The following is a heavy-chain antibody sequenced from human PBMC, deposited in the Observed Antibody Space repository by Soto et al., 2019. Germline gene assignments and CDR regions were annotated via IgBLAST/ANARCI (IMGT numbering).Heavy chain of an antibody. CDR2: IGTAGDT. CDR3: ARDRYYYDSRGYLYWYFDL. V-gene: IGHV3-13*01. J-gene: IGHJ2*01. Sequence: EVQLVESGGGLVQPGGSLRLSCAASGFTFSSYDMHWVRQATGKGLEWVSAIGTAGDTYYPGSVKGRFTISRENAKNSLYLQMNSLRAGDTAVYYGARDRYYYDSRGYLYWYFDLWGRGTLVTVSS. D-gene: IGHD3-22*01. CDR1: GFTFSSYD.